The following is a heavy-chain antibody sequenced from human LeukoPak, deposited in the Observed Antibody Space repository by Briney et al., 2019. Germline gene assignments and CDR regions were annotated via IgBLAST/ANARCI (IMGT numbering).Heavy chain of an antibody. V-gene: IGHV3-48*04. CDR1: GFTFSSYS. D-gene: IGHD3-22*01. CDR3: AKDRYDSSDYYHY. CDR2: ISSGSSTI. Sequence: PGGSLRLSCAASGFTFSSYSMNWVRQAPGKGLEWVSYISSGSSTIHYADSVKGRFTISRDNAKNSLYLQMNSLRAEDTAVYYCAKDRYDSSDYYHYWGQGTLVTVSS. J-gene: IGHJ4*02.